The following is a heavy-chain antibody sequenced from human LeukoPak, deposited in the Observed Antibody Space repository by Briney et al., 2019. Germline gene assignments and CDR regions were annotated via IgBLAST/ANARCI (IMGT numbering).Heavy chain of an antibody. CDR2: IYYSGST. J-gene: IGHJ2*01. Sequence: SGTLSLTCTVSGGSIRSYYWSWIRQPPGKGLEWIGYIYYSGSTNYNPSLKSRVTISVDTSKNQFSLKLSSVTAAGTAVYYCARVYYSSSYDYWYFDLWGRGTLVAVSS. CDR1: GGSIRSYY. V-gene: IGHV4-59*01. D-gene: IGHD6-13*01. CDR3: ARVYYSSSYDYWYFDL.